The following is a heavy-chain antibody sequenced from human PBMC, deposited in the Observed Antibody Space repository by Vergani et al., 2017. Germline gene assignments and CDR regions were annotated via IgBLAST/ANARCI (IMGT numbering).Heavy chain of an antibody. D-gene: IGHD1-1*01. CDR3: ATKSCGTTGCQIGYFRE. CDR2: ISYDGTQK. V-gene: IGHV3-30*03. J-gene: IGHJ1*01. CDR1: GFTSRYYG. Sequence: QVHRVESGGGVVQPGRSLRLSCVVSGFTSRYYGMHWVLQAPGKGLEWVSVISYDGTQKYYADSVKGRFTISRDNSKSTLYLQMNSLRTEDTDVYYCATKSCGTTGCQIGYFREWGQGTLVTVSS.